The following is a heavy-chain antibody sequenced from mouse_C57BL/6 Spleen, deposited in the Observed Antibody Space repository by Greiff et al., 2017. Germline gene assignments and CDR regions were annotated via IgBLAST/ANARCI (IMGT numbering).Heavy chain of an antibody. CDR2: YPGSGNTY. CDR3: SDYDRGYYAMDY. CDR1: YTFTDYYM. D-gene: IGHD2-4*01. J-gene: IGHJ4*01. V-gene: IGHV1-83*01. Sequence: VQLQQSGPELVKPGASVKMSCKASGYTFTDYYMHWVKQKPGKGLEWIGEIYPGSGNTYYNEKFKGKATLTADTSSSTAYMQLSSLTSEDSAVYFCDSDYDRGYYAMDYWGQGTSVTVSS.